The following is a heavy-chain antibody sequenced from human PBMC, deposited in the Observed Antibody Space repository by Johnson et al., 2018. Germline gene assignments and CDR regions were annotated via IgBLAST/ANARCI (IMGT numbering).Heavy chain of an antibody. CDR2: IATTGDT. CDR3: ARGATYYDSSGYLGFQH. CDR1: GFTFSRYD. Sequence: EVQLVESGGDLVQPGGSLRLSCAASGFTFSRYDMHWVRQATGKGLEWVSVIATTGDTYYPGSVKVRFTISRENAKNSLYLQMNSLRAGDTAVYYCARGATYYDSSGYLGFQHWGQGTLVTVS. J-gene: IGHJ1*01. D-gene: IGHD3-22*01. V-gene: IGHV3-13*01.